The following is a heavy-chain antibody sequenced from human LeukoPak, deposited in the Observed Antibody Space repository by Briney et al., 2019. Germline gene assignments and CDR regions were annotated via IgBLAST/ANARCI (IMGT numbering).Heavy chain of an antibody. V-gene: IGHV3-23*01. CDR2: ISGSGDST. D-gene: IGHD6-19*01. CDR1: GFTFSSYA. Sequence: PGGSLRLSCAASGFTFSSYAMSWVRQAPGKGLEWVSAISGSGDSTNYADSVKGRFTISRDNSKNTLYLQMNSLRAEDTAVYYCAKDAQWLGSFDYWGQGTLVTVSS. J-gene: IGHJ4*02. CDR3: AKDAQWLGSFDY.